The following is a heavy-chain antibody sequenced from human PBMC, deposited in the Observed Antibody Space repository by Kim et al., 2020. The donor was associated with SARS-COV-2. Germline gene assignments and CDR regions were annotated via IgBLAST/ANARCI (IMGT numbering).Heavy chain of an antibody. V-gene: IGHV4-39*01. J-gene: IGHJ4*02. CDR2: IYYNGNT. CDR3: ARSFIRGLGGY. Sequence: SETLSLTCTVSGGSINNNNYFWGWIRQTRGKGLEWIGTIYYNGNTYYNPSLKSRATISVDTSNNQFFLSLSSVTAADTAVYYCARSFIRGLGGYWGQGTL. CDR1: GGSINNNNYF. D-gene: IGHD3-16*01.